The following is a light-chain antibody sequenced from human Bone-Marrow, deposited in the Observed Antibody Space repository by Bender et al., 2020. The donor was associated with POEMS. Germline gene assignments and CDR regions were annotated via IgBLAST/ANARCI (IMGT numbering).Light chain of an antibody. J-gene: IGLJ3*02. V-gene: IGLV2-14*01. CDR3: CSYAGSSTWV. CDR2: DVS. Sequence: QSALTQPASVSGSPGQSITISCTGPSDDVGPNDYACWYQQRPGKAPQLIIYDVSDRPPGVSNRFSGSKSGHTASLTISGLQTDDEADYYCCSYAGSSTWVFGGGTKVTVL. CDR1: SDDVGPNDY.